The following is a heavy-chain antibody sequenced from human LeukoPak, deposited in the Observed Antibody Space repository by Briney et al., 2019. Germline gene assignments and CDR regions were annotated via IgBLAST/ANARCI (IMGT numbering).Heavy chain of an antibody. D-gene: IGHD1-26*01. J-gene: IGHJ5*02. CDR3: ASSHHSGSFEP. Sequence: QPGRSLRLSCAASGFTFSSYAMHWVRQAPGKGLEWVAVISYDGSNKYYADSVKGRFTISRDNSKNTLYLQMNSLRAEDTAVYYCASSHHSGSFEPWGQGTLVTVSS. CDR1: GFTFSSYA. V-gene: IGHV3-30*01. CDR2: ISYDGSNK.